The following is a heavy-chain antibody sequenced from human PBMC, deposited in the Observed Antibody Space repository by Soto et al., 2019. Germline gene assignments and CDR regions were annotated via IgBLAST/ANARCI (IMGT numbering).Heavy chain of an antibody. CDR2: IIPIFGTA. CDR3: AREGSSSGDGRLRIYDSDGRDV. V-gene: IGHV1-69*01. Sequence: QVQLVQSGAEVKKPGSSVKVSCKASGVTFSSYAISWVRQAPGQGLEWMGGIIPIFGTANYAQKFQGRVTITADESTSTGKGELSSLRAEATAAYYRAREGSSSGDGRLRIYDSDGRDVWGQGTTVTVSS. D-gene: IGHD6-13*01. J-gene: IGHJ6*02. CDR1: GVTFSSYA.